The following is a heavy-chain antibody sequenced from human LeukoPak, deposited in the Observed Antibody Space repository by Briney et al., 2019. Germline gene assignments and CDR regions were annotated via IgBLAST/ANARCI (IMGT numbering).Heavy chain of an antibody. CDR3: ARVSDTVMALGY. J-gene: IGHJ4*02. Sequence: SETLSLTCAVYGGSFSGYYWSWIRQPPGKGLEWIGEINHSGSTNYNPSLKSRVTISVDTSKNQFSLKLSSVTAADTAVYYCARVSDTVMALGYWGQGTLVTVSS. V-gene: IGHV4-34*01. CDR2: INHSGST. CDR1: GGSFSGYY. D-gene: IGHD5-18*01.